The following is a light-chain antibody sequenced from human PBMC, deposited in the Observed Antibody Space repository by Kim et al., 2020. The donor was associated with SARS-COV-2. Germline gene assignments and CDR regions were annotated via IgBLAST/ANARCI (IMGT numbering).Light chain of an antibody. V-gene: IGLV2-8*01. Sequence: QSALTQPPSASGSPGQSFALSFTGTSSDIGGYDYVSWYQQHPAKAPKLMIYEVNKRPSGVPDRFSGSKSANTSSLTISGLQAEDEADYYCSSYAGSNSLKVVFGTGTKGTVL. J-gene: IGLJ1*01. CDR3: SSYAGSNSLKVV. CDR2: EVN. CDR1: SSDIGGYDY.